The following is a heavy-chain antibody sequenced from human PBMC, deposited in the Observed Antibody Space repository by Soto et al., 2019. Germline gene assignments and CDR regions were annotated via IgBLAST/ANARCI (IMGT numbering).Heavy chain of an antibody. V-gene: IGHV4-4*07. J-gene: IGHJ5*02. CDR2: LNNYGNT. CDR3: GRESGETRDYEAS. Sequence: SETLSLTCTVSGGSISAYRWSWIRQPAGKGLEWIGRLNNYGNTHYNPSPKSRVTVSVDTSRNQFFLTLRSVTAADSAVYHCGRESGETRDYEASWGQGTPVTVSS. CDR1: GGSISAYR. D-gene: IGHD4-17*01.